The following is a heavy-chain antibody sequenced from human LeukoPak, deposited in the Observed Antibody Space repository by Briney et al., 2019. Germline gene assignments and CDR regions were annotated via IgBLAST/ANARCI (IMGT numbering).Heavy chain of an antibody. CDR1: GYTFTGYY. Sequence: EASVKVSCKASGYTFTGYYMHWVRQAPGQGLEWMGWINPNSGGTNYAQRFQGRVTMTRDTSITTAYMELSRLTSDDTAVYYCATGRGYSYGYESEDFYYMDVWGKGTTVTVSS. J-gene: IGHJ6*03. CDR3: ATGRGYSYGYESEDFYYMDV. V-gene: IGHV1-2*02. D-gene: IGHD5-18*01. CDR2: INPNSGGT.